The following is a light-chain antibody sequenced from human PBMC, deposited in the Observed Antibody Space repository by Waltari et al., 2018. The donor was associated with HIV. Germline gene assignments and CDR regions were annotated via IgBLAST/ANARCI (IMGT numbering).Light chain of an antibody. CDR3: CSKSTIYFGVL. V-gene: IGLV2-23*02. J-gene: IGLJ2*01. CDR1: SDDIGGSNL. CDR2: DVD. Sequence: QSALTQPASVSGPPGQSITISCTGTSDDIGGSNLVSWYQHHPGKAPRLIIFDVDKRPSGISDRFSGSKSGYTASRTISGLRTEDEADYFCCSKSTIYFGVLFGGGTTLTVL.